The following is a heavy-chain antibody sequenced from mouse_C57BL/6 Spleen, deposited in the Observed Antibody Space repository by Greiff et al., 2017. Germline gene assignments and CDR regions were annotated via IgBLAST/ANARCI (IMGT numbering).Heavy chain of an antibody. CDR2: IYWDDDK. J-gene: IGHJ2*01. Sequence: QVTLKACGPGILQSFQTLSLTCSFSGFSLRTSGMGVCWIRQPSGKGLEWLAHIYWDDDKRYNQSLKSRLTISKDTSRNQVFLKITSVDTADTATYYGAQMWDYFGYGGQGTTLSVSS. CDR3: AQMWDYFGY. CDR1: GFSLRTSGMG. V-gene: IGHV8-12*01.